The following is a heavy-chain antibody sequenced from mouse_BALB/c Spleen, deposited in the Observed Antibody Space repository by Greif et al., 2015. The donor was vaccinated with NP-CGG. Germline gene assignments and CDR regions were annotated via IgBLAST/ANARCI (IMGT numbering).Heavy chain of an antibody. CDR3: ARPDGYLDY. D-gene: IGHD2-3*01. Sequence: EVKVVESGGGLVKPGGSLKLSCAASGFTFSSYAMSWVRQTPEKRLEWVATISSGGSYTYYPDSVKGRFTISRDNAKNTLYLQMSSLRSEDTAMYYCARPDGYLDYWGQGTTLTVSS. CDR1: GFTFSSYA. V-gene: IGHV5-9-3*01. J-gene: IGHJ2*01. CDR2: ISSGGSYT.